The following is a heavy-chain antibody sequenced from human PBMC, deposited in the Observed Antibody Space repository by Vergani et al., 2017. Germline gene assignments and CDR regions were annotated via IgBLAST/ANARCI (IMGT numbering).Heavy chain of an antibody. J-gene: IGHJ6*03. V-gene: IGHV4-34*01. CDR2: INHSGST. CDR1: GGSFSGYY. CDR3: ARGYCSSTSCYWHYYYYYMDV. Sequence: QVQLQQWGAGLLKPSETLSLTCAVYGGSFSGYYWSWIRQPPGKGLEWIGEINHSGSTNYNPSLKSRVTISVDTSKNQFSLKLSSVTAADTAVYYCARGYCSSTSCYWHYYYYYMDVWGKGTTVTVSS. D-gene: IGHD2-2*01.